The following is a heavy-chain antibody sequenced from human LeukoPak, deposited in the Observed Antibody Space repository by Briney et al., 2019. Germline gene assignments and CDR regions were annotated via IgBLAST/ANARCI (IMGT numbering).Heavy chain of an antibody. CDR2: INPSGGRT. CDR3: ARASWGGMLDY. Sequence: GASVKVSCKASGYTFTSYYMHWVRQAPGQGLEWMGMINPSGGRTTYAQKFQGRVTMTRDTSTNTVYMELSSLRSEDTAVYYCARASWGGMLDYWGQGTLVTVSS. J-gene: IGHJ4*02. CDR1: GYTFTSYY. D-gene: IGHD3-16*01. V-gene: IGHV1-46*01.